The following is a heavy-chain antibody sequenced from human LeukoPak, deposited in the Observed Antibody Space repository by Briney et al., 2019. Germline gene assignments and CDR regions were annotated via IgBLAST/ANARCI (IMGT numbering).Heavy chain of an antibody. V-gene: IGHV4-34*01. CDR1: GGSFIGYY. CDR3: ARGRYYYDSSGYPREPFDL. CDR2: INHSGST. D-gene: IGHD3-22*01. J-gene: IGHJ2*01. Sequence: SETLSLTCAVYGGSFIGYYWSWIRQPPGKGLEWIGEINHSGSTNYNPSLKSRVTISVDTSKNQFSLKLSSVTAADTAVYYCARGRYYYDSSGYPREPFDLWGRGTLVTVSS.